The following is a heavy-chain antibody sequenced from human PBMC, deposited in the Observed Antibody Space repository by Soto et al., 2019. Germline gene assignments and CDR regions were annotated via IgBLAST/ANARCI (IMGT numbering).Heavy chain of an antibody. CDR1: GFTFDDYA. CDR2: ISWNSGSI. V-gene: IGHV3-9*01. D-gene: IGHD3-9*01. Sequence: GGSLRLSCAASGFTFDDYAMHWVRQAPGKGLEWVSGISWNSGSIGYADSVKGRFTISRDNAKNSLYLQMNSLRAEDTALYYCAKDGAKYSEMQHFDYWGQGTLVTVSS. J-gene: IGHJ4*02. CDR3: AKDGAKYSEMQHFDY.